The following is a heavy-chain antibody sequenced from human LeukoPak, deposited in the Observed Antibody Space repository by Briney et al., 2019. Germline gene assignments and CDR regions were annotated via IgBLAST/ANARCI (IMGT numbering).Heavy chain of an antibody. V-gene: IGHV3-73*01. CDR3: TRRSDTSGSTSGLDI. CDR2: IRGRANGYAT. Sequence: GGSLRLSCAASGFTFSGSAIHWVRQASGKGLEWVGRIRGRANGYATAFATSVRGRFTIFRDDSENTAYLQMSSLKTEDTAIYYCTRRSDTSGSTSGLDIWGQGTLVTVSS. J-gene: IGHJ3*02. CDR1: GFTFSGSA. D-gene: IGHD6-13*01.